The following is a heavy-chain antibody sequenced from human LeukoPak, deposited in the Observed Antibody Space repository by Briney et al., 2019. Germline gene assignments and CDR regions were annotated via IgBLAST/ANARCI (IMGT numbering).Heavy chain of an antibody. J-gene: IGHJ4*02. Sequence: GGTLRLSCAASRFIFRNYWMSWVRRAPGKGLEWVAHINQDGSEEHYMDSVKARFIISRDNAKNSLSLQMDSLRAEDTAVYYCVRDGGVSGYDLLDYWGQGTLVTVSS. D-gene: IGHD5-12*01. CDR1: RFIFRNYW. CDR2: INQDGSEE. CDR3: VRDGGVSGYDLLDY. V-gene: IGHV3-7*01.